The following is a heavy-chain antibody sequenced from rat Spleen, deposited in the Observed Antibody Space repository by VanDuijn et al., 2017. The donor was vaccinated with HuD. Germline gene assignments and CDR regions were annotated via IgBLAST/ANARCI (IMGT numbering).Heavy chain of an antibody. D-gene: IGHD1-12*02. V-gene: IGHV5-17*01. CDR3: TSHYDGTYPFTY. Sequence: EVQMVESGGGLVQPGRSLKLSCAAPGFTFSDYAMALVLQAPKKGLEWVSTIIYDGSSTYYRDSVKGRFTVSRDNAKNTLYLQMDSLRSEDTATYYCTSHYDGTYPFTYWGQGTLVTVSS. CDR2: IIYDGSST. J-gene: IGHJ3*01. CDR1: GFTFSDYA.